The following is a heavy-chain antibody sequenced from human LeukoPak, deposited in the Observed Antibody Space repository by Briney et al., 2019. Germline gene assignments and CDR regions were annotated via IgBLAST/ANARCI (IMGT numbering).Heavy chain of an antibody. J-gene: IGHJ6*02. Sequence: SVEVSCKASGGTFSSYAISWVRQAPGQGLEWMGGIIPIFGTANYAQKFQGRVTITADESTSTAYMELSSLRSEDTAVYYCARAWRAAGSLYYYYGMDVWGQGTTVTVSS. V-gene: IGHV1-69*01. CDR3: ARAWRAAGSLYYYYGMDV. CDR1: GGTFSSYA. CDR2: IIPIFGTA. D-gene: IGHD2-15*01.